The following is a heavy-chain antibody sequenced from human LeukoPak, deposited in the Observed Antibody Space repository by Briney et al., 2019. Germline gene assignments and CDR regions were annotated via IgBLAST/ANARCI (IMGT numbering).Heavy chain of an antibody. D-gene: IGHD3-9*01. V-gene: IGHV3-73*01. CDR1: GFTFSGSA. CDR2: IRSKANSYAT. CDR3: TSDAYYDILTGTLTDDY. J-gene: IGHJ4*02. Sequence: PGGSLRLSCAASGFTFSGSAMHWVRQASGKGLEWVGRIRSKANSYATAYAASVKGRFTISRDDSKNTAYLQMNSLKTEDTAVYYCTSDAYYDILTGTLTDDYWGQGTLVTVSS.